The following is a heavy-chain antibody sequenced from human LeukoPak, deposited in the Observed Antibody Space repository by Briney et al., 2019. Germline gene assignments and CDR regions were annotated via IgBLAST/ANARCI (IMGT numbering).Heavy chain of an antibody. J-gene: IGHJ4*02. D-gene: IGHD3-22*01. CDR2: IYYSGST. CDR1: GGSISSSSYY. V-gene: IGHV4-39*01. CDR3: ARFHVVVINFDY. Sequence: PSETLSLTCTVSGGSISSSSYYWGWIRQPPGKGLEWIGSIYYSGSTYYNPSLKSRVTISVDTSKNQFSLKLSSVTAADTAVYYCARFHVVVINFDYWGQGTLVTVSS.